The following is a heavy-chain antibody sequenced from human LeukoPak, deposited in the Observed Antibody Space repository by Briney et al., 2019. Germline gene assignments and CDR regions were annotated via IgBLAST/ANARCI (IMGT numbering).Heavy chain of an antibody. V-gene: IGHV4-30-4*01. J-gene: IGHJ4*02. D-gene: IGHD6-13*01. Sequence: PSETLSLTCTVSGGSISSGDHYWSWIRQPPGKGLEWIGYIYYSGSTYYNPSLKSRVTISVDTSKNQFSLKLSSVTAADTAVYYCARDTSSSWSGDLDYWGQGTLVTVSS. CDR2: IYYSGST. CDR3: ARDTSSSWSGDLDY. CDR1: GGSISSGDHY.